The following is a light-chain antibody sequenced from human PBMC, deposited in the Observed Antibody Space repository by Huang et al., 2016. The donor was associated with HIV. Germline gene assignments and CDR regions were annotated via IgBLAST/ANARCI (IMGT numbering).Light chain of an antibody. Sequence: EIVMTQSPATLSVSPGESATLSCRASQSVSSNLAWYQQKPGQAPRLLIYGASTRATGIPARFSGRGSGTEFTLTISSLQSEDFAVYYCQQYNNWPRTFGQGTKVEIK. J-gene: IGKJ1*01. CDR3: QQYNNWPRT. CDR2: GAS. V-gene: IGKV3-15*01. CDR1: QSVSSN.